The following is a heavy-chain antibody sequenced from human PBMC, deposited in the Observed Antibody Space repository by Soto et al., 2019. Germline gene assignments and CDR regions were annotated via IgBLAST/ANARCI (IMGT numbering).Heavy chain of an antibody. CDR3: AIDPSAAYPDY. V-gene: IGHV3-23*01. J-gene: IGHJ4*02. CDR2: IHYSGAYT. D-gene: IGHD2-15*01. CDR1: GFPFSDCG. Sequence: GGSLRLSCAASGFPFSDCGMSWVRQAPGKGLEWVSTIHYSGAYTHYPDSVKGRFTISRDNSKNTLYLQLNRLRAVDTAVYYCAIDPSAAYPDYWGQGTLVTVSS.